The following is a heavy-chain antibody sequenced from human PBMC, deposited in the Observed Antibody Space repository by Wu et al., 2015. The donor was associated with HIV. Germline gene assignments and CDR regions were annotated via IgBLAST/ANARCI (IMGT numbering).Heavy chain of an antibody. Sequence: QVQLVQSGAEVKKPGASVKVSCKASGYTFTSYYMHWVRQAPGQGLEWMGIINPSGGSTSYAQKFQGRVTMTRDTSTSTVYMELSSLRSDDTAVYYCAREPGDVWGSYRYYGYFDYWGQGTLVTVSS. J-gene: IGHJ4*02. CDR2: INPSGGST. CDR3: AREPGDVWGSYRYYGYFDY. V-gene: IGHV1-46*01. CDR1: GYTFTSYY. D-gene: IGHD3-16*02.